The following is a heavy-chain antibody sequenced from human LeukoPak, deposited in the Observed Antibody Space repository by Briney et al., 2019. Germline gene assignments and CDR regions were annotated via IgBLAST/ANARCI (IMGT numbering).Heavy chain of an antibody. V-gene: IGHV3-7*01. CDR1: GFTFSSYW. Sequence: PGGSLRLSCAASGFTFSSYWMSWVRQAPGKGLEWVANIKQDGSEKYYVDSVKGRFTISRDNAKNSLYLQMNSLRAEDTAVYYCARDPDCSGGSCYYPSDNWFDPWGQGTLVTVSS. CDR3: ARDPDCSGGSCYYPSDNWFDP. J-gene: IGHJ5*02. D-gene: IGHD2-15*01. CDR2: IKQDGSEK.